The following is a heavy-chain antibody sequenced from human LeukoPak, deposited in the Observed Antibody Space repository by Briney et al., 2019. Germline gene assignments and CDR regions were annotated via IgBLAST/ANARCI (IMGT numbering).Heavy chain of an antibody. Sequence: PSETLSLTCTVSGGSISSYYWSWIRQPAGKGLEWIGRIYTSGSTNYNPSLKSRVTMSVDTSKNQFSLKLSSVTAADTAVYYCARNLVDSGSYGDAFDIWGQGTMVTVSS. J-gene: IGHJ3*02. CDR1: GGSISSYY. CDR2: IYTSGST. V-gene: IGHV4-4*07. D-gene: IGHD1-26*01. CDR3: ARNLVDSGSYGDAFDI.